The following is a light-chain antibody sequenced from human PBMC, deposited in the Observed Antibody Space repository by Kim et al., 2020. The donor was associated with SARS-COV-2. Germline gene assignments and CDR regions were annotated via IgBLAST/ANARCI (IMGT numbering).Light chain of an antibody. CDR3: SSFARSSSPYV. Sequence: SITGTCTGTSRDVGGYNYVSGYHQHPGKAPKLMIYEVTNRPSGVSNRFSGSKSGNTASLTISGLQAEDEADYYCSSFARSSSPYVFGPGTKVTVL. J-gene: IGLJ1*01. CDR1: SRDVGGYNY. CDR2: EVT. V-gene: IGLV2-14*01.